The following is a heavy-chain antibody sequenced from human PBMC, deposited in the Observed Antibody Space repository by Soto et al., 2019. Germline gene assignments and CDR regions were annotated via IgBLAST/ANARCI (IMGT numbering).Heavy chain of an antibody. CDR1: GFTFSSYA. V-gene: IGHV3-30-3*01. Sequence: GGSLRLSCAASGFTFSSYAMHWVRQAPGKGLEWVAVISYDGSNKYYADSVKGRFTISRDNPKDTLYLQMNSLRAEDTAVYYCAREHRGVRRYGMDVWGQGTTVTVPS. J-gene: IGHJ6*02. D-gene: IGHD3-10*01. CDR3: AREHRGVRRYGMDV. CDR2: ISYDGSNK.